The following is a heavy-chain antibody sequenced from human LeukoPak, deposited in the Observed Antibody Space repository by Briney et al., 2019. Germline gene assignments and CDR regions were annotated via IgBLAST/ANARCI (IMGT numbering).Heavy chain of an antibody. J-gene: IGHJ4*02. D-gene: IGHD3-3*02. CDR1: GGSISSSSYY. V-gene: IGHV4-39*07. CDR3: ARGLTIYYFDY. CDR2: IYYSGST. Sequence: SETLSLTCTVSGGSISSSSYYWGWIRQPPGKGLEWIGSIYYSGSTYYNPSLKSRVTISADTSKNQFSLKLSSVTAADTAVYYCARGLTIYYFDYWGQGTLVTVSS.